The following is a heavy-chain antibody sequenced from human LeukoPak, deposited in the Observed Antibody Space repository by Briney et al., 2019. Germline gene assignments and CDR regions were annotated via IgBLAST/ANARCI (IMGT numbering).Heavy chain of an antibody. D-gene: IGHD3-22*01. CDR3: AGTTYYYDSSGYENKNFDY. Sequence: SETLSLTCTVSGGSISSYYWSWIRQPAGKGLEWIGRIYTSVSTNYNPSLKSRVTMSVDTSKNQFSLKLSSVTAADTAVYYCAGTTYYYDSSGYENKNFDYWGQGTLVTVSS. CDR1: GGSISSYY. CDR2: IYTSVST. J-gene: IGHJ4*02. V-gene: IGHV4-4*07.